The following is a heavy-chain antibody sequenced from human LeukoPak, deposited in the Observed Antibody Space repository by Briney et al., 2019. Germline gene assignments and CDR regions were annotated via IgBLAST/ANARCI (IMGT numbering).Heavy chain of an antibody. D-gene: IGHD6-19*01. J-gene: IGHJ4*02. Sequence: SETLSLTCTVSGDSFSSVTDYWAWIRQPPGKGLEWIASGDYSGGTYYNPSLESRVAISADMPKNQFSLKLTSVTGADTAVYYCAGERGEEYSSGWYKRNYFDNWGQGIRVTVSS. CDR1: GDSFSSVTDY. V-gene: IGHV4-39*07. CDR2: GDYSGGT. CDR3: AGERGEEYSSGWYKRNYFDN.